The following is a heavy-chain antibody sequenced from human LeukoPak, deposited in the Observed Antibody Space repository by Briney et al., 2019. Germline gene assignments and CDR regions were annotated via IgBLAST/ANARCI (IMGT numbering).Heavy chain of an antibody. CDR2: ISASGGST. J-gene: IGHJ3*02. Sequence: GGSLRLSCVASGFPFRSFSMNWVRQAPGKGLEWVSAISASGGSTYYAASVKGRFTIYRDNSKNTPYLQMNILRAEDTALYYCAKDDKWNDGGGAFDIWGQGTMVTVSS. CDR3: AKDDKWNDGGGAFDI. D-gene: IGHD1-1*01. CDR1: GFPFRSFS. V-gene: IGHV3-23*01.